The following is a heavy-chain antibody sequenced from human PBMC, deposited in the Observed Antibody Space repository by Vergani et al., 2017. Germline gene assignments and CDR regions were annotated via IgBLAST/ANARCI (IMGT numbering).Heavy chain of an antibody. J-gene: IGHJ3*02. CDR2: ISGSGGST. CDR1: GYTFSSYA. Sequence: VQLVQSGAEVKKPGASVKVSCKASGYTFSSYAMSWVRQAPGKGLEWVSAISGSGGSTYYADSVKGRFAISRDNSKNTLYLQMNSLRAEDTAVYYCAKDRGRLNYRYSSDAFDIWGQGTMVTVSS. V-gene: IGHV3-23*04. D-gene: IGHD5-18*01. CDR3: AKDRGRLNYRYSSDAFDI.